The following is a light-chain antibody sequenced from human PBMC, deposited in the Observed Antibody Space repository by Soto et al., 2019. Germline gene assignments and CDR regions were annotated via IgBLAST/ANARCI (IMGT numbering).Light chain of an antibody. CDR3: QLNYTTPPT. V-gene: IGKV1-39*01. CDR1: QSMHGS. CDR2: GAS. Sequence: DIQMTQFPSSLSAAVEDRVTLTCRASQSMHGSLNWYQQKPGKAPKVLISGASTLQSGVPSRFSGSGSGTDFLLTINTLQPEDFATYYCQLNYTTPPTFGQGTKVEVK. J-gene: IGKJ1*01.